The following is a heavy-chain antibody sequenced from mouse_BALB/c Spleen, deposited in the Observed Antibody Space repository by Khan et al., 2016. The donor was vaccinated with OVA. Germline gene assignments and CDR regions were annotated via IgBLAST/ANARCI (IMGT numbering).Heavy chain of an antibody. D-gene: IGHD2-1*01. CDR3: TRRGQYGIFTY. CDR2: FIPSTGYT. J-gene: IGHJ3*01. CDR1: GYSFTTYW. V-gene: IGHV1-4*01. Sequence: QVQLQQSGPDLAKPSPSLAISCNVSGYSFTTYWSYCLIQRFPQGQLWFVYFIPSTGYTEYDPYLKDKATLTADKSSSPSYMQLSSLTSEDSAVYYCTRRGQYGIFTYWGQGTMVTVSA.